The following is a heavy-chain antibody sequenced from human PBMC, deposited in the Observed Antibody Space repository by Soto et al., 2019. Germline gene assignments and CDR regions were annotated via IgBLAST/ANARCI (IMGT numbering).Heavy chain of an antibody. Sequence: GGSLRLSCAASGFTFSSYGMHWVRQAPGKGLEWVAVIWYDGSNKYYADSVKGRFTISRDNSKNTLYLQMNSLRAEDTAVYYCASSLGYCSSTSCYEGGDDEGDAFDIWGQGTMVTVSS. CDR2: IWYDGSNK. D-gene: IGHD2-2*01. CDR3: ASSLGYCSSTSCYEGGDDEGDAFDI. CDR1: GFTFSSYG. V-gene: IGHV3-33*01. J-gene: IGHJ3*02.